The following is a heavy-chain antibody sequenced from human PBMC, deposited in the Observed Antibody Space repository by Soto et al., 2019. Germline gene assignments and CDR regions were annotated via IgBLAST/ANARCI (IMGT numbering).Heavy chain of an antibody. CDR1: GFTFSSYG. J-gene: IGHJ6*03. D-gene: IGHD6-13*01. CDR3: AKDRDSTLGYYYYYMDV. CDR2: ISYDGSNK. V-gene: IGHV3-30*18. Sequence: GGSLRLSCAASGFTFSSYGMHWVRQAPGKGLEWVAVISYDGSNKYYADSVKGRFTISRDNSKNTLYLQMNSLRAEDTAVYYCAKDRDSTLGYYYYYMDVWGKGTTVTVSS.